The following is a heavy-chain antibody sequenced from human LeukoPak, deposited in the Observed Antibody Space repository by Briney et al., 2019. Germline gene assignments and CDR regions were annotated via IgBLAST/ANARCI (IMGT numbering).Heavy chain of an antibody. Sequence: GGSLRLSCAASGVTFSDSAMTWVRQVPVKGLEWVSSISSSGSYIYYADSVKGRFTISRANAKNSLYLQMNSLRADDTAVYHCARGAGTIFGEYYYYMDVWGKGTAVTVSS. CDR3: ARGAGTIFGEYYYYMDV. J-gene: IGHJ6*03. CDR1: GVTFSDSA. V-gene: IGHV3-21*01. CDR2: ISSSGSYI. D-gene: IGHD3-3*01.